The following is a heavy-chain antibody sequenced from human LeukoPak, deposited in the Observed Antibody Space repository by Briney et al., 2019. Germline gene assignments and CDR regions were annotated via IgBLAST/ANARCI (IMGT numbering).Heavy chain of an antibody. CDR2: IIPIFGTA. Sequence: ASVKVSCKASGGTFSSYAISWVRQAPGQGLEWMGGIIPIFGTANYAQKLQGRVTITTDESTSTAYMELSSLRSEDTAVYYCARCLGYSGYDWYYFDYWGQGTLVTVSS. J-gene: IGHJ4*02. V-gene: IGHV1-69*05. D-gene: IGHD5-12*01. CDR3: ARCLGYSGYDWYYFDY. CDR1: GGTFSSYA.